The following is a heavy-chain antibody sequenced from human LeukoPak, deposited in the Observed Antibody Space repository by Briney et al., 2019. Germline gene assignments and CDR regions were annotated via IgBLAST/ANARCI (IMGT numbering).Heavy chain of an antibody. CDR1: GGSLNSYF. CDR2: IYASGTT. CDR3: ARGVRFLEWGCQL. D-gene: IGHD3-3*01. J-gene: IGHJ4*02. V-gene: IGHV4-4*07. Sequence: SQTLSLTCTVSGGSLNSYFWSWIRQPPGKGLEWIGRIYASGTTNFNPSLTSRVTISVDTSKNQFSLRLSSVTAPDTPVYFCARGVRFLEWGCQLGGQGTGVSVPS.